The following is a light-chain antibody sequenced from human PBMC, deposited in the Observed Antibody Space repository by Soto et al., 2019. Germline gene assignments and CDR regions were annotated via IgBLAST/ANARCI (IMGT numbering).Light chain of an antibody. CDR1: QDISNY. V-gene: IGKV1-33*01. CDR3: QQYDNLLAT. Sequence: DIQMTQSPSSLSASVGDRVTITWQASQDISNYLNWYQQKPGKAPKLLIYDASNLETGVPSRFSGSGSGTDFTFTISSLQPEDIATYYCQQYDNLLATFGQGTRLEIK. J-gene: IGKJ5*01. CDR2: DAS.